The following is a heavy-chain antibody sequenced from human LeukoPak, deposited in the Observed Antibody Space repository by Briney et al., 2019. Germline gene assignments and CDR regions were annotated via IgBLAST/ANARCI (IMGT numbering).Heavy chain of an antibody. J-gene: IGHJ6*02. CDR3: ARSPTVTTFLAKYYYYGMDV. CDR2: IYYSGST. D-gene: IGHD4-17*01. CDR1: GGSISSYY. Sequence: SETLSLTCTVSGGSISSYYWSWIRQPPGKGLEWIGYIYYSGSTNYNPSLKSRVTISVDTSKNQFSLKLSSVTAADTAVYYCARSPTVTTFLAKYYYYGMDVWGQGTAVTVSS. V-gene: IGHV4-59*01.